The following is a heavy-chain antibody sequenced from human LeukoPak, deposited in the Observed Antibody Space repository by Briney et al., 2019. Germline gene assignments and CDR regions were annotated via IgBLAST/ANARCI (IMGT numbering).Heavy chain of an antibody. CDR3: ARQAYYSESGSWTGFDY. D-gene: IGHD3-10*01. Sequence: SEILSLTCTVSGGSINSYYWSWIRQPPGKGLEWIGYIYTNENTNYNPSLKSQVTMSVDTSKNQFPLRLSSVTAADTAVYYCARQAYYSESGSWTGFDYWGQGTLVPVSS. J-gene: IGHJ4*02. CDR2: IYTNENT. V-gene: IGHV4-4*09. CDR1: GGSINSYY.